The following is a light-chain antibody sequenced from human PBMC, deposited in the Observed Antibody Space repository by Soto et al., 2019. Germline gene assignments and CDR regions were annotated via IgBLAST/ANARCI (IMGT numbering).Light chain of an antibody. J-gene: IGKJ5*01. CDR1: QTVSST. CDR3: QQYNNWPPIT. CDR2: EAS. Sequence: EIVLTQSPGTLSLSPGEGATLSFSASQTVSSTYVAWYQQKPGQPPNLLIYEASTRATGIPARFSGSGSGTEFTLTISSLQSEDFAVYYCQQYNNWPPITFGQGTRLEIK. V-gene: IGKV3-15*01.